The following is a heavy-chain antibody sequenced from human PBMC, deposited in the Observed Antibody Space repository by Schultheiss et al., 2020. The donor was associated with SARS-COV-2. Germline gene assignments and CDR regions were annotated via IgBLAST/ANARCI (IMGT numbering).Heavy chain of an antibody. CDR2: IYYSGTT. CDR3: ARESVAVAGLSFYYGMDV. D-gene: IGHD6-19*01. V-gene: IGHV4-39*07. Sequence: SETLSLTCTVSGGSISSTYSYWGWIRQPPGKGLEWIGSIYYSGTTYYTYYNPSLKSRVTISVDTSKNQFSLKLSSVTAADTAVYYCARESVAVAGLSFYYGMDVWGQGTTVTVSS. J-gene: IGHJ6*02. CDR1: GGSISSTYSY.